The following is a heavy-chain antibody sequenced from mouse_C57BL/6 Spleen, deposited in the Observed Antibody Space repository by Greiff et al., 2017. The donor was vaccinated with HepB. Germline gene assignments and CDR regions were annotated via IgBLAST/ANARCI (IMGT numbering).Heavy chain of an antibody. Sequence: QVQLKESGAELVRPGASVTLSCKASGYTFTDYEMHWVKQTPVHGLEWIGAIDPETGGTAYNQKFKGKAILTADKSSSTAYMELRSLTSEDSAVYYCTRNYYGSSYLYWYFDVWGTGTTVTVSS. CDR2: IDPETGGT. V-gene: IGHV1-15*01. CDR3: TRNYYGSSYLYWYFDV. CDR1: GYTFTDYE. D-gene: IGHD1-1*01. J-gene: IGHJ1*03.